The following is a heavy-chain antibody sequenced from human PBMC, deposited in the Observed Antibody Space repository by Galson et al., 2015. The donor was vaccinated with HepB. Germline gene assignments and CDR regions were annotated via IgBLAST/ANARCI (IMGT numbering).Heavy chain of an antibody. V-gene: IGHV3-33*01. Sequence: SLRLSCAASGFTFSSYGMHWVRQAPGKGLEWVAIIWYDGNNKYYADSVKGRFTISRDNSKNTLYLQMNTLRAEDTAVYYCARDRGVVDTVMGNAFDIWGQGTMGTVAS. J-gene: IGHJ3*02. CDR3: ARDRGVVDTVMGNAFDI. D-gene: IGHD5-18*01. CDR2: IWYDGNNK. CDR1: GFTFSSYG.